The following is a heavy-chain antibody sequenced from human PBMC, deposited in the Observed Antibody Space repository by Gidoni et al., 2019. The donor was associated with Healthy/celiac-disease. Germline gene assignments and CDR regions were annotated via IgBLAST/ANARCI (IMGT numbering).Heavy chain of an antibody. CDR2: IYHSGST. J-gene: IGHJ5*02. V-gene: IGHV4-4*02. Sequence: QVQLQESGPGLVKPSGTLSLTCAVSGGSIRSSNWRSWVRQPPGKGLEWIGEIYHSGSTNYNPSLKSRVTISVDKSKNQFSLKLSSVTAADTAVYYCARGIYCSGGSCYQPGYNWFDPWGQGTLVTVSS. D-gene: IGHD2-15*01. CDR3: ARGIYCSGGSCYQPGYNWFDP. CDR1: GGSIRSSNW.